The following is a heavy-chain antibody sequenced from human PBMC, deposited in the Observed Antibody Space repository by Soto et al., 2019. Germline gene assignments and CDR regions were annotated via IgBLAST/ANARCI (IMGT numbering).Heavy chain of an antibody. J-gene: IGHJ3*02. CDR1: GFTFSSYA. V-gene: IGHV3-23*01. Sequence: GGSLRLSCAASGFTFSSYAMSWVRQAPGKGLDWVSAISAGGGNTDYTDSVKGRFTISRDNSKNTLYLQMNSLRAEDTAVYYCAKGELYYHDSRTNRGFDIWGQGTMVTVSS. CDR3: AKGELYYHDSRTNRGFDI. CDR2: ISAGGGNT. D-gene: IGHD3-22*01.